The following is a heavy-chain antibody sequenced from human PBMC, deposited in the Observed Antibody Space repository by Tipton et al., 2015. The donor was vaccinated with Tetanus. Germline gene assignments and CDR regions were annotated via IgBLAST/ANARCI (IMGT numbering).Heavy chain of an antibody. CDR3: TRDHRPTSRGSESYYYYGMDV. V-gene: IGHV3-21*06. CDR2: ISGTGKYI. CDR1: EFTFSTYS. D-gene: IGHD3-10*01. J-gene: IGHJ6*02. Sequence: SLRLSCVVSEFTFSTYSMNWVRQAPGKGLEWVAFISGTGKYIYYADSVKGRFIISRDNAKNSLYLQMNSLRADDTAVYYCTRDHRPTSRGSESYYYYGMDVWGQGTTVTVSS.